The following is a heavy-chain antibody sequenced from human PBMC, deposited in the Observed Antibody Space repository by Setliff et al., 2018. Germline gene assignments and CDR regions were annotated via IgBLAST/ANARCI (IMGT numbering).Heavy chain of an antibody. J-gene: IGHJ4*02. V-gene: IGHV1-69*05. CDR2: TIPNFGTT. Sequence: AASVKVSCKASGGTFSSYGISWVRKAPGQGLEWLGGTIPNFGTTNYAQEFQGRATIITDESTSTAYMELSSLRTEDTAVYYCAREGPSMVTAPGRSGYVDWGQGTRVT. D-gene: IGHD3-22*01. CDR3: AREGPSMVTAPGRSGYVD. CDR1: GGTFSSYG.